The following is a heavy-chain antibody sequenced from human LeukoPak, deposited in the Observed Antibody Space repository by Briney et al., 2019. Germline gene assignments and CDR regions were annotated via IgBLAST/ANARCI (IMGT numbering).Heavy chain of an antibody. J-gene: IGHJ4*02. D-gene: IGHD3-22*01. V-gene: IGHV1-8*01. CDR3: ARGLGSYDSSELTWPMISF. Sequence: GASVKVSCKASGYTFTSYEINWVRQATGQELEWMGWMNPNSGDTAYAQKFQDRVTMTRSTSISTAYMELSSLRSEDTAVYYCARGLGSYDSSELTWPMISFWGQGTLVTVSS. CDR2: MNPNSGDT. CDR1: GYTFTSYE.